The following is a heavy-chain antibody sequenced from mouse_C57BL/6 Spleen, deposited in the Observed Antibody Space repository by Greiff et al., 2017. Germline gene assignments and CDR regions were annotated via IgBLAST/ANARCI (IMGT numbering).Heavy chain of an antibody. CDR1: GYTFTDYN. V-gene: IGHV1-22*01. J-gene: IGHJ2*01. Sequence: EVQRVESGPELVKPGASVTMSCKASGYTFTDYNMHWVKQSHGKSLEWIGYINPNNGGTSYNQKFKGKATLTVNKSSSTAYMELRSLTSEDSAVYYCARDNWEYFDYWGQGTTLTVSS. CDR3: ARDNWEYFDY. CDR2: INPNNGGT. D-gene: IGHD4-1*01.